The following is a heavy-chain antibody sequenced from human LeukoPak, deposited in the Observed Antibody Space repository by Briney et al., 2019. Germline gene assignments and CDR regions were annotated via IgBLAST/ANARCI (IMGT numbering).Heavy chain of an antibody. D-gene: IGHD2-15*01. CDR3: TADRGWPFDY. CDR1: GFTFNNAW. J-gene: IGHJ4*02. Sequence: GGSLRLSCAASGFTFNNAWMSWVRQAPGKGLEWVGRIKSQADDGTTAYAAPVKGRFTISRDDSKDTLYLQMNSLKTEDTAVYYCTADRGWPFDYWGQGTLVTVSS. V-gene: IGHV3-15*01. CDR2: IKSQADDGTT.